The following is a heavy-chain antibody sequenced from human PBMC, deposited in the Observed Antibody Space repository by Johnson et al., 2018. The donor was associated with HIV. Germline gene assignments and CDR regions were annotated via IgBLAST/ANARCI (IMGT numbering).Heavy chain of an antibody. CDR1: GFTVSNNY. CDR3: ARVTKYYFDSSVDAFDI. V-gene: IGHV3-53*01. J-gene: IGHJ3*02. Sequence: VQLVESGGGLIQPGGSLRLSCAASGFTVSNNYMSWVRQAPGKGLEWVSILHSDGSTFNTDSVKGRITISSDNSKNTLYLQMNSLRAEDTAVYFCARVTKYYFDSSVDAFDIWGQGTVVTVSS. CDR2: LHSDGST. D-gene: IGHD3-22*01.